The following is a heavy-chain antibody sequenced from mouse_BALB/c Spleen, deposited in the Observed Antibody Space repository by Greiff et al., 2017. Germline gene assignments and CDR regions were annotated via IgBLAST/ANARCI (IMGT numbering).Heavy chain of an antibody. V-gene: IGHV1-54*01. Sequence: VHLVEPGAELVRPGTSVKVSCKASGYAFTNYLIDWVKQRPGQGLEWIGVFNPGSGGTNYNEKFKGKATLTVDKSSSTAYMQLSSLTSDDSAVCLNARGGGYGSAMDDWGQGTSVTVSS. J-gene: IGHJ4*01. CDR1: GYAFTNYL. CDR3: ARGGGYGSAMDD. CDR2: FNPGSGGT. D-gene: IGHD1-2*01.